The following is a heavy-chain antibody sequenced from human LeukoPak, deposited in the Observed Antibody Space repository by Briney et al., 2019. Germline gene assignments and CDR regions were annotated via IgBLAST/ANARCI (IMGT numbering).Heavy chain of an antibody. CDR1: GGSISSGGYY. CDR3: AIHRLDTAIDYRYFDL. D-gene: IGHD5-18*01. CDR2: IYHSGST. J-gene: IGHJ2*01. Sequence: SETLSLTCTVSGGSISSGGYYWSWIRQPPGKGLEWIGYIYHSGSTYYNPSLKSRVAISVDRSKNQFSLKLSSVTAADTAVYYCAIHRLDTAIDYRYFDLWGRGTLVTVSS. V-gene: IGHV4-30-2*01.